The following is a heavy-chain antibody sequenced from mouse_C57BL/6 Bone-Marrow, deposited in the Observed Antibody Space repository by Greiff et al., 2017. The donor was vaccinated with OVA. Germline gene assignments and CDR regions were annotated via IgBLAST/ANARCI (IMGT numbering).Heavy chain of an antibody. CDR1: GYTFTSYW. CDR2: IDPSDSET. Sequence: VQLQQPGAELVRPGSSVKLSCKASGYTFTSYWMHWVKQRPIQGLEWIGNIDPSDSETHYNQKFKDKATLTVDKSSSTAYMQLSSLTSEDSAVYYCARGAYYSNPYYFDYWGQGTTLTVSS. J-gene: IGHJ2*01. CDR3: ARGAYYSNPYYFDY. D-gene: IGHD2-5*01. V-gene: IGHV1-52*01.